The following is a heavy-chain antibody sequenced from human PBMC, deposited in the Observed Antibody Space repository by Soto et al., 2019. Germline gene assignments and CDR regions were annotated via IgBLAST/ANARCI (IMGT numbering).Heavy chain of an antibody. V-gene: IGHV1-8*01. CDR1: GYTFTSYD. J-gene: IGHJ4*02. D-gene: IGHD3-16*02. CDR3: ARVLNSIRLGELSLPDY. Sequence: ASVKVSCKASGYTFTSYDINWVRQATGQGLEWMGWMNPNSGNTGYARKFQGRVTMTRNTSISTAYMELSSLRSEDTAVYYCARVLNSIRLGELSLPDYWGQGTLVTVSS. CDR2: MNPNSGNT.